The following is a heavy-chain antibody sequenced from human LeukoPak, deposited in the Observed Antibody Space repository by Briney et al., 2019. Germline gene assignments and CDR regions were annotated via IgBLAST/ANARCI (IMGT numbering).Heavy chain of an antibody. J-gene: IGHJ4*02. CDR1: GFTFDDYA. D-gene: IGHD6-13*01. CDR2: ISWDGGSS. CDR3: AKDRTSWYFFDY. V-gene: IGHV3-43D*03. Sequence: PGGSLRLSCAASGFTFDDYAMHWVRQAPGKGLEWVSLISWDGGSSYYADSVKGRFAISRDNSKNSLYLQMNSLRAEDTALYYCAKDRTSWYFFDYWGQGTPVTVSS.